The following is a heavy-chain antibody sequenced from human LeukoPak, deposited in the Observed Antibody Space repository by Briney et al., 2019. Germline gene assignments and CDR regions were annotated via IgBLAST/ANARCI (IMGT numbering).Heavy chain of an antibody. CDR2: IGTYNGNT. J-gene: IGHJ5*02. Sequence: EASVKVSCKASGYTFTSYGISWVRQAPGQGLEWMAWIGTYNGNTNYAQNLQGRVTMTADTSSRTAYMELRSLRSDDTAVYYCARAVFQAVAGISWFDPWGQGTLVTVSS. CDR1: GYTFTSYG. V-gene: IGHV1-18*01. D-gene: IGHD6-19*01. CDR3: ARAVFQAVAGISWFDP.